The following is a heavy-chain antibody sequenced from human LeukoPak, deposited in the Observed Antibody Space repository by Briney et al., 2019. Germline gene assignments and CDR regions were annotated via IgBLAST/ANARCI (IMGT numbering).Heavy chain of an antibody. D-gene: IGHD6-19*01. CDR1: GFTFSNYG. CDR2: IKSKTDGGTT. Sequence: PGGSLRLSCAASGFTFSNYGMSWVRQAPGKGLEWVGRIKSKTDGGTTDYAAPVKGRFTISRDDSKNTLYLQMNSLKTEDTAVYYCTTGYSGWFHYFDYWGQGTLVTVSS. J-gene: IGHJ4*02. V-gene: IGHV3-15*01. CDR3: TTGYSGWFHYFDY.